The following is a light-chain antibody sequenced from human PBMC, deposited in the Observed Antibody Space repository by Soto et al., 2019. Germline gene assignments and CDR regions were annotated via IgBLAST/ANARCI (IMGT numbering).Light chain of an antibody. J-gene: IGLJ2*01. CDR1: SGSVSTSDY. Sequence: QTVVTQEPSLSVSPGRTVTLTCGLSSGSVSTSDYPSWYQQTPGQAPRTLIYNTNTRSSGVPDRFSGSILGNKAALTITGAQADDVSDYYCVLYVGSGIVVFGGGTQLTVL. CDR3: VLYVGSGIVV. CDR2: NTN. V-gene: IGLV8-61*01.